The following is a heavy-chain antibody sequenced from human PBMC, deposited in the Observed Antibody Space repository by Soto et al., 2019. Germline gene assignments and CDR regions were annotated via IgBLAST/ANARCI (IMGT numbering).Heavy chain of an antibody. D-gene: IGHD1-1*01. V-gene: IGHV3-23*01. Sequence: PGGSLRLSCAASGFTFSSYAMSWVRQAPGKGLEWVSVISGSDGSTYYADSVKGRFTISRDNSKNTLYLDMNSLRAEDTAVYYCAKSLNINWKNWFDPWGQGTLVTVSS. CDR3: AKSLNINWKNWFDP. CDR1: GFTFSSYA. J-gene: IGHJ5*02. CDR2: ISGSDGST.